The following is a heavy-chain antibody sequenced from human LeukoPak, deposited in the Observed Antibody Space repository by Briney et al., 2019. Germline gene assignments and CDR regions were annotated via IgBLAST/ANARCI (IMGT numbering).Heavy chain of an antibody. CDR1: RYTLTELS. D-gene: IGHD2-21*01. V-gene: IGHV1-24*01. Sequence: GASVKVSCKVSRYTLTELSMHWVRQARGKGLEWMGGFDPEDGETIYAQKFQGRVTMTEDTSTDTAYMELSRLRSEDTAVYYCATDGISKGDYWGQGTLVTVSS. CDR2: FDPEDGET. CDR3: ATDGISKGDY. J-gene: IGHJ4*02.